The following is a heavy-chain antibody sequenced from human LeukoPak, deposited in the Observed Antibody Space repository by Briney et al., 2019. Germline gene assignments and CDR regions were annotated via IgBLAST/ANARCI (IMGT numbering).Heavy chain of an antibody. V-gene: IGHV3-48*03. CDR2: ISSSGSTI. CDR3: ARGGGYSDY. J-gene: IGHJ4*02. CDR1: AFTFSTYE. Sequence: AGSLRLSSAASAFTFSTYEMNWVRQAPGKVLEWVSFISSSGSTIYYANSEKGRFTITRDNAKNSLYLQMNSLRAEDTAVYYCARGGGYSDYWGQGTLVTVSS. D-gene: IGHD3-22*01.